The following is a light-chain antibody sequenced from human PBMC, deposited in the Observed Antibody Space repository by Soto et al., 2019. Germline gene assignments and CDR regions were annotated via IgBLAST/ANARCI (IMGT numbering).Light chain of an antibody. Sequence: QSALTQPASVSGSPGQSITISCTGTSSDVGGYNYVSWYQQHPDKAPKLMIYEVSNRPSGVSNRFSGSKSGNTASLTISGHQAEDEADYYCSSYTSSSTWVFGGGTKLTVL. CDR3: SSYTSSSTWV. CDR1: SSDVGGYNY. CDR2: EVS. V-gene: IGLV2-14*01. J-gene: IGLJ3*02.